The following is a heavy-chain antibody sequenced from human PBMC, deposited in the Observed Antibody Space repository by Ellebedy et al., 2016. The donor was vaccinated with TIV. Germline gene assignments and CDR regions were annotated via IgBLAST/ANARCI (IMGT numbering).Heavy chain of an antibody. CDR2: INHSGST. D-gene: IGHD6-6*01. CDR3: ARAARPYYYYYYMDV. J-gene: IGHJ6*03. CDR1: GGSFSGYY. V-gene: IGHV4-34*01. Sequence: SETLSLTXAVYGGSFSGYYWSWIRQPPGKGLEWIGEINHSGSTNYNPSLKSRVTISVDTSKNQFSLKLNSVTAADTAVYYCARAARPYYYYYYMDVWGKGTTVTVSS.